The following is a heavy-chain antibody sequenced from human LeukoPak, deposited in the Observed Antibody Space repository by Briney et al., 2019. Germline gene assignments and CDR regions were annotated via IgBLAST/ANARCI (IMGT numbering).Heavy chain of an antibody. CDR3: ARPSKRAGSKAFDI. CDR1: GGSISSSSYY. Sequence: EPSETLSLTCTVSGGSISSSSYYWGWIRQPPGKGLEWIGSIYYSGSTYYNPSLKSRVTISVDTSKNQFSLKLSSVTAADTAVYYCARPSKRAGSKAFDIWGQGTMVTVSS. D-gene: IGHD6-13*01. V-gene: IGHV4-39*01. CDR2: IYYSGST. J-gene: IGHJ3*02.